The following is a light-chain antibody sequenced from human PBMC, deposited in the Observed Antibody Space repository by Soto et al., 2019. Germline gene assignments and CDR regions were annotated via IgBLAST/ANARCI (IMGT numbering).Light chain of an antibody. V-gene: IGKV3-15*01. CDR3: QQYNNWPRT. J-gene: IGKJ1*01. CDR1: QSVSTD. Sequence: EIALTQSPATLSVSPGATATLSCRASQSVSTDLAWYQQKPGQVPRVLIYGASTRATDIPARFSGSGSGTDFTLTIDSLQSEDFAVYYCQQYNNWPRTFGQGTKVEIK. CDR2: GAS.